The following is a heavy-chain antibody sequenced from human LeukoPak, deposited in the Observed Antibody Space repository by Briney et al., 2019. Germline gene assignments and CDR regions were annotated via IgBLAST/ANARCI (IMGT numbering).Heavy chain of an antibody. D-gene: IGHD1-26*01. CDR2: IYISGST. Sequence: PSQTLSLTCTVSGDSISSGTYYWRWIRQPAGKGLEWIGRIYISGSTNYNPSLRSRVTMSVDTSNNHFSLKLSSVTAADTAIYYCARERGSYYRLLDSWGQGTLVTVSS. CDR3: ARERGSYYRLLDS. V-gene: IGHV4-61*02. CDR1: GDSISSGTYY. J-gene: IGHJ4*02.